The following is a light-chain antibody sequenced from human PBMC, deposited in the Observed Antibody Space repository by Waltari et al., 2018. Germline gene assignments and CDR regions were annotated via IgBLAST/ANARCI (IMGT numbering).Light chain of an antibody. CDR2: AAS. CDR1: QGIGSH. J-gene: IGKJ4*01. V-gene: IGKV1-9*01. Sequence: DIRLTQPPSFLSAFVGDKVTITCRASQGIGSHLSWYQQDPGKAPKLLIYAASTLQGGVPSRFSGSGSGTEFALTISGLQPEDFATYFCLHLNSYPYTFGGGTKVDIK. CDR3: LHLNSYPYT.